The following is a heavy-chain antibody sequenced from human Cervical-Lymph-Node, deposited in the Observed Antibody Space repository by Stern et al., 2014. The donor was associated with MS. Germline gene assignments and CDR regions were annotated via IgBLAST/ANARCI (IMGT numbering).Heavy chain of an antibody. V-gene: IGHV3-11*01. Sequence: QVQLVESGGGLVKSGGSLRLSCVASGFIFSDYYMSWIRQAPGKGLEWLSSMSSNGSTIYYADSVKGQLTISRDNAKNSLFLQMNSLRPEDTAVYYCARDGYFYGSFDYWGQGAPVTVSS. CDR2: MSSNGSTI. CDR1: GFIFSDYY. J-gene: IGHJ4*02. CDR3: ARDGYFYGSFDY. D-gene: IGHD3-10*01.